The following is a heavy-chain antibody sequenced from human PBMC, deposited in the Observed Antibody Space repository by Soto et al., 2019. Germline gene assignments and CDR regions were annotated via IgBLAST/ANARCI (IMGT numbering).Heavy chain of an antibody. V-gene: IGHV4-31*03. CDR2: IYYSGST. J-gene: IGHJ5*02. Sequence: SETLSLTCTVSGGSISSGGYYWSWIRQHPGKGLEWIGYIYYSGSTYYNPSLKSRVTISVDTSKNQFSLKLSSVTAADTAVYYCARDLTRGGTGTGNWFDPWGQGTLVTVSS. CDR1: GGSISSGGYY. D-gene: IGHD1-1*01. CDR3: ARDLTRGGTGTGNWFDP.